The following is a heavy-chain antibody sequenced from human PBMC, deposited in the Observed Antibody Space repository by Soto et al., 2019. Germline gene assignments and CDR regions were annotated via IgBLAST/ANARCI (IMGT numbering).Heavy chain of an antibody. CDR3: ARRRTSTSSFDP. V-gene: IGHV4-59*08. Sequence: QVQLQESGPGLVKPSETLSLTCTVSGGSIRTYHWSWIRQPPGKGLEWIGDIYNSGSTNYNPSLKCRVTISLDTSKNQCSLRLSSVTAADTAVYYCARRRTSTSSFDPWGQGTLVTVSS. CDR2: IYNSGST. D-gene: IGHD2-2*01. CDR1: GGSIRTYH. J-gene: IGHJ5*02.